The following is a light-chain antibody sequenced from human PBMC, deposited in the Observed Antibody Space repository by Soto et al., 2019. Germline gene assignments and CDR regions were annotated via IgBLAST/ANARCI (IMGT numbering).Light chain of an antibody. Sequence: EILLTQSPATLSLSPGEGATLSCRVSQSVCSSFLAWYQQQPGQAPRLLTYATSGRAPGIPDRFSGSGSGTDFTLTISRLEHEDFAVYYYHQFDTSLTFGQGTKVEIK. CDR2: ATS. J-gene: IGKJ1*01. CDR3: HQFDTSLT. CDR1: QSVCSSF. V-gene: IGKV3-20*01.